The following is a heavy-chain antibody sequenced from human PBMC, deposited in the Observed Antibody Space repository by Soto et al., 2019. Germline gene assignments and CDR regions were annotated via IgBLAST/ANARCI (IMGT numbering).Heavy chain of an antibody. J-gene: IGHJ4*02. D-gene: IGHD4-4*01. Sequence: EVQLVESGGGLVQPGRSLRLSCAASGFTFDDYAMHWVRQAPGKGLEWVSGISWNSCNIGYADSVKGRFTISRDNAKNSLYLQMNSLRAEDTALYYCAKDIGSTVTNGFDYWGQGTLVTVSS. CDR3: AKDIGSTVTNGFDY. CDR1: GFTFDDYA. V-gene: IGHV3-9*01. CDR2: ISWNSCNI.